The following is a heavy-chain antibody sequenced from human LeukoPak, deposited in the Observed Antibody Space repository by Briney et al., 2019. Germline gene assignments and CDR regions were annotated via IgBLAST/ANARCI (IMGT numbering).Heavy chain of an antibody. Sequence: GGSLRLSCAASGFTFSSYGMHWVRQAPGKGLEWVAVIWFDGGNKYYADSVKRLFTISRDNAKNSLYLHMNTLRAGDTAVFHCAREGLIVVKEKAFDIWGQGTMVTVSS. CDR3: AREGLIVVKEKAFDI. CDR1: GFTFSSYG. J-gene: IGHJ3*02. CDR2: IWFDGGNK. D-gene: IGHD3-22*01. V-gene: IGHV3-33*01.